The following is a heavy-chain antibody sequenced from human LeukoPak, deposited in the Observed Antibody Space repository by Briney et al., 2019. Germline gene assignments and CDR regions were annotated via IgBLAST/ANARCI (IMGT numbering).Heavy chain of an antibody. Sequence: SETLSLTCSVSGGPITSRFWSRIRQPAGKGLEWIGRMFADGSSNYNPSLKSRVTMSVDTSKNQFSLRLRSVTAEDTAVYYCARHLGYCSGGTCYWEPDAFDIWGQGTLVTVSS. D-gene: IGHD2-15*01. CDR3: ARHLGYCSGGTCYWEPDAFDI. CDR1: GGPITSRF. V-gene: IGHV4-4*07. J-gene: IGHJ3*02. CDR2: MFADGSS.